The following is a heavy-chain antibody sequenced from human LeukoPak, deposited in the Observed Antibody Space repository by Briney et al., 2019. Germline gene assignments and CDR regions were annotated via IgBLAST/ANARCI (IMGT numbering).Heavy chain of an antibody. CDR2: ISSNGGST. CDR1: GFPFSSYG. V-gene: IGHV3-64*01. J-gene: IGHJ4*02. CDR3: ARGSFGTTDY. D-gene: IGHD2/OR15-2a*01. Sequence: GGSLRLSCAASGFPFSSYGMHWVRQAPGKGLEYVSSISSNGGSTYYANSVKGRFTISRDNSKNTLYLQMGSLRAEDMAVYYCARGSFGTTDYWGQGTLVTVSS.